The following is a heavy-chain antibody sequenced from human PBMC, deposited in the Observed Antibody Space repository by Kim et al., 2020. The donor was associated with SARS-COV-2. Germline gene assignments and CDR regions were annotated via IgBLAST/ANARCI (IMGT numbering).Heavy chain of an antibody. D-gene: IGHD3-10*01. CDR1: GYTFTSYY. CDR2: INPSGST. V-gene: IGHV1-46*01. Sequence: ASVKVSCKASGYTFTSYYMHWVRQAPGQGLEWMGIINPSGSTSYAQKFQGRVTMTRDTSTSTVYMELSSLRSEDTAVYYCARDEAYYGSGSYMGDAFDIWGQGTMVTVSS. CDR3: ARDEAYYGSGSYMGDAFDI. J-gene: IGHJ3*02.